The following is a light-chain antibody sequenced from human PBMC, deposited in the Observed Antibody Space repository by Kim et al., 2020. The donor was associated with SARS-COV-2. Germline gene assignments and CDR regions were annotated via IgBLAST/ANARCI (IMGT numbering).Light chain of an antibody. CDR2: DVS. J-gene: IGLJ1*01. V-gene: IGLV2-14*03. CDR3: SSYTSSSTPLV. CDR1: SSDVGGYNY. Sequence: QSITIACTGTSSDVGGYNYVSWYQQHPCKAPKLMIYDVSNRPSGVSNRFSGSKSGNTASLTISGLQAEDEADYYCSSYTSSSTPLVFGTGTKVTVL.